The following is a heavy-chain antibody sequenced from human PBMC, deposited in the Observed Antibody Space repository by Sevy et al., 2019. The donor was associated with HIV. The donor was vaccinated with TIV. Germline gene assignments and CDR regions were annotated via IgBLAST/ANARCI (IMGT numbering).Heavy chain of an antibody. CDR1: GFTSSSYA. J-gene: IGHJ4*02. Sequence: GGSLRLSCAASGFTSSSYAMSWVRQPPGRGLEWVSTLSDSGVSTYYADSVKGRFTISRDNSKNILYLQMNSLRAEDMAVYYCARARDTSATGTLFDYWGQGTLVTVSS. CDR3: ARARDTSATGTLFDY. D-gene: IGHD3-9*01. V-gene: IGHV3-23*01. CDR2: LSDSGVST.